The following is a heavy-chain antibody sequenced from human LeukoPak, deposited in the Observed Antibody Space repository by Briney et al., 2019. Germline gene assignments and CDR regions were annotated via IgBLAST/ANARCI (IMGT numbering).Heavy chain of an antibody. CDR2: IVVGSGNT. J-gene: IGHJ3*02. CDR3: ATDVVVPAALDAFDI. CDR1: GFTFTSSA. V-gene: IGHV1-58*02. Sequence: SVKVSCKASGFTFTSSAMQWVRQARGQRLEWIGWIVVGSGNTNYAQKFQERVTITRDMSTSTAYMELSSLRSEDTAVYYCATDVVVPAALDAFDIWGQGTMVTVSS. D-gene: IGHD2-2*01.